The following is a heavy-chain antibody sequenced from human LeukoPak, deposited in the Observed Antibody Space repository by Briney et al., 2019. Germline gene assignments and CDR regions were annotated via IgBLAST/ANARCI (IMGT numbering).Heavy chain of an antibody. CDR2: IIPIFGTA. CDR1: GGTFSSYA. V-gene: IGHV1-69*05. Sequence: SVKVSCKASGGTFSSYAISWVRQAPGQGLEWMGGIIPIFGTANYAQKFQGRVTITTDESTSTAYMELSSLRSEDTAVYYCASHYGEGYYYYYMDIWGKGTTVTVSS. D-gene: IGHD4-17*01. CDR3: ASHYGEGYYYYYMDI. J-gene: IGHJ6*03.